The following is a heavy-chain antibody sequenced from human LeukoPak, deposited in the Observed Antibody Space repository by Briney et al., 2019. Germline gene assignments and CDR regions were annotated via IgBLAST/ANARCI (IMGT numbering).Heavy chain of an antibody. CDR2: ISAYNGNT. J-gene: IGHJ6*02. CDR3: ARDLHSSGWSNYYGMDV. CDR1: GYTFTSYG. V-gene: IGHV1-18*01. D-gene: IGHD6-19*01. Sequence: ASVKVSCKASGYTFTSYGISWVRQAPGQGLEWMGWISAYNGNTNYAQKLQGRVTMTTDTSSSTAYMELRSLRSDDTAVYYCARDLHSSGWSNYYGMDVWGQGTTVTVSS.